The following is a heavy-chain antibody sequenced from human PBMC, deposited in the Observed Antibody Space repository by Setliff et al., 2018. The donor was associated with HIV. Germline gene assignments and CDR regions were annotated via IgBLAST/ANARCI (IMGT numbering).Heavy chain of an antibody. J-gene: IGHJ5*02. CDR1: GFTFSDYY. D-gene: IGHD2-21*01. V-gene: IGHV3-11*04. CDR2: IISRGSTI. Sequence: GALRLSCAASGFTFSDYYMSWIRQAPGKGLEWVSYIISRGSTIYYADSLKGRFTISRDNSKNTLYLQMNSLRAEDTAVYSCARGSIAGLADQWGQGTLVTVSS. CDR3: ARGSIAGLADQ.